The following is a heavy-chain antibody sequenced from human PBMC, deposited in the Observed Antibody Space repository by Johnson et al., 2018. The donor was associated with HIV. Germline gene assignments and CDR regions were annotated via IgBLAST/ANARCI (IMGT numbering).Heavy chain of an antibody. Sequence: VQLVESGGGVVQPGGSLRLSCAASGFTFDDYAMHWVRQAPGKGLEWVSGISWNSGSIGSADSVKGRFTISRDNAKNSLYLQMNSLRAEYTALYYCAKDTRSGYELEGGAFDIWGQGKMVTVSS. V-gene: IGHV3-9*01. CDR1: GFTFDDYA. CDR3: AKDTRSGYELEGGAFDI. D-gene: IGHD3-22*01. J-gene: IGHJ3*02. CDR2: ISWNSGSI.